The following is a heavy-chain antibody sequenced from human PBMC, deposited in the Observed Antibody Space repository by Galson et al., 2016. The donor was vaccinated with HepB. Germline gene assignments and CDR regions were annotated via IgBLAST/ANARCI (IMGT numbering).Heavy chain of an antibody. D-gene: IGHD3-9*01. CDR1: GFTFSRYA. Sequence: SLRLSCAASGFTFSRYAMSWVRQAPGKGLEWVSVISGSGGSTYYADSVKGRFTISRDNSKNTLYLQMNSLRAEDTAVYYCARYYDILTGYSNYGMDVWGQGTTVTVAS. CDR2: ISGSGGST. CDR3: ARYYDILTGYSNYGMDV. J-gene: IGHJ6*02. V-gene: IGHV3-23*01.